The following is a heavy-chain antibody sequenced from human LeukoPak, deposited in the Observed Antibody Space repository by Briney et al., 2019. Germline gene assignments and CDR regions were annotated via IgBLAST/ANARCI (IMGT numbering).Heavy chain of an antibody. Sequence: SETLSLTCTVSGGSISSYYWNWIRQPPGEGLEWIGYIYYTGSSNYNPSLKSRVTISLDTSKNQFSLKLSTVTAADTAVYYCVRRVVVVTANDKSDAFDVWGQGTVVTVSS. CDR1: GGSISSYY. CDR2: IYYTGSS. V-gene: IGHV4-59*01. CDR3: VRRVVVVTANDKSDAFDV. J-gene: IGHJ3*01. D-gene: IGHD2-21*02.